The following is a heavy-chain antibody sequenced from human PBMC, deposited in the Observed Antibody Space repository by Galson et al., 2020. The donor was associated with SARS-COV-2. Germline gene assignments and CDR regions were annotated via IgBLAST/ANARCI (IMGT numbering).Heavy chain of an antibody. V-gene: IGHV4-34*01. CDR3: ARSPRGIQLWLRPFDY. D-gene: IGHD5-12*01. CDR1: GGSVSGYY. J-gene: IGHJ4*02. Sequence: SQASETLSLTCVVSGGSVSGYYWSWIRQYPGKGLEWIGESSHSGSPKSNPSLKSPVIIAVHTSQNQLSLNLASVTAADTAVYCCARSPRGIQLWLRPFDYWGLGTLVTVAS. CDR2: SSHSGSP.